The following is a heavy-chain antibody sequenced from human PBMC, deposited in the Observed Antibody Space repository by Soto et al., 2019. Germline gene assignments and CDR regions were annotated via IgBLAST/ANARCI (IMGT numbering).Heavy chain of an antibody. D-gene: IGHD2-2*01. Sequence: QVQLVQSGAEVKKPGASVKVSCKASGNTFSSYTLHWVRQAPGQSLEWMGWINAGNGNTKYLQRFQGRVTISRDTSASTAYMELSGLRSEDTAVYYCARASGDIVVVPGTTEDYGMDVWGQGTTVTVSS. CDR2: INAGNGNT. V-gene: IGHV1-3*01. CDR1: GNTFSSYT. J-gene: IGHJ6*02. CDR3: ARASGDIVVVPGTTEDYGMDV.